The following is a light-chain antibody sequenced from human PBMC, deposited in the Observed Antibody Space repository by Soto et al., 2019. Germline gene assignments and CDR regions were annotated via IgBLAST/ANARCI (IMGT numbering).Light chain of an antibody. CDR1: QSISSY. CDR2: AAS. J-gene: IGKJ3*01. V-gene: IGKV1-39*01. CDR3: QQSYSAPSS. Sequence: DIQMTQSPSSLSASVGDRVTITCRASQSISSYLSWYQQKPGKAPELLSSAASSLQGGVPSRFHGSGSGTDFTLTISSLQPEDFATYYCQQSYSAPSSFGPGTKVDIK.